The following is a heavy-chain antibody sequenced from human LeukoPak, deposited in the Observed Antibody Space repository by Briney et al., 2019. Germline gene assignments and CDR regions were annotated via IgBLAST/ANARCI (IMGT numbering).Heavy chain of an antibody. Sequence: GGSLRLSCAASGFTFSSYWMSWVRQAPGKGLEWVANIKQDGSEKYYVDSVKGRFTISRDNAKNSLYLQMNSLRAEDTAVYYCARDRWFGESLPAHFEYWGQGTLVTVSS. CDR2: IKQDGSEK. V-gene: IGHV3-7*01. CDR1: GFTFSSYW. J-gene: IGHJ4*02. CDR3: ARDRWFGESLPAHFEY. D-gene: IGHD3-10*01.